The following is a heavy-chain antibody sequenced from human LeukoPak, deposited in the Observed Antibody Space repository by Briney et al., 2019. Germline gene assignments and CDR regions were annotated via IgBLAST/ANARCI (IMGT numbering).Heavy chain of an antibody. Sequence: GGSLRLSCAASTFTFSRYAMAWVRQAPGKGLEWVSAISPTGASTYYADSVKGRFTISRDNSKNTLSLEMNSLRAEDTAVYYCVKVMYLYVSGNYYGLDPRGQGTLVTVSS. CDR2: ISPTGAST. CDR3: VKVMYLYVSGNYYGLDP. D-gene: IGHD3-10*01. J-gene: IGHJ5*02. CDR1: TFTFSRYA. V-gene: IGHV3-23*01.